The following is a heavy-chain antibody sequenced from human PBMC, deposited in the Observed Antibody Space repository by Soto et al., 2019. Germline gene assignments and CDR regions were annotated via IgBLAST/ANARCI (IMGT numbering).Heavy chain of an antibody. D-gene: IGHD4-17*01. J-gene: IGHJ4*02. Sequence: VQLVESGGGFVKPGGSLRLSCEGSGFTFINAWMSWVRQAPGKGLEWVGRIKSRTDGGAADYAAPVRGRFSISRDDSKNTLYLQMNSLKIEDSALYYCTTDXXDYEDFWGXGTLVTVSS. CDR2: IKSRTDGGAA. CDR3: TTDXXDYEDF. CDR1: GFTFINAW. V-gene: IGHV3-15*01.